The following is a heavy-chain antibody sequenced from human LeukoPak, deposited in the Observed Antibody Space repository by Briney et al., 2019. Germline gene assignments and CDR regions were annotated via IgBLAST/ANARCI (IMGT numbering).Heavy chain of an antibody. Sequence: SETLSLTCTVSGGSISSYYWSWIRQPPGKGLEWIGYIYYSESTNYNPSLKSRVTISVDTSKNQFSLKLSSVTAADTAVYYCASTYYDSSGSFDYWGQGTLVTVSS. CDR2: IYYSEST. V-gene: IGHV4-59*08. CDR1: GGSISSYY. D-gene: IGHD3-22*01. CDR3: ASTYYDSSGSFDY. J-gene: IGHJ4*02.